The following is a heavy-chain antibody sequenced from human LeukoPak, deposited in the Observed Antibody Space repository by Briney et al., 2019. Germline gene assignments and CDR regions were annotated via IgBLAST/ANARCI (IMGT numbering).Heavy chain of an antibody. Sequence: PSETLSLTCTVSGGSISSSSYYWGWIRQPPGKGLEWIGSIYYSGSTYYNPSLKSRVTISVDTSKNQFSLKLSSVTAADTAVYYCARDLGFYAFDIWGQGTMVTVSS. CDR2: IYYSGST. D-gene: IGHD3-3*01. V-gene: IGHV4-39*07. J-gene: IGHJ3*02. CDR1: GGSISSSSYY. CDR3: ARDLGFYAFDI.